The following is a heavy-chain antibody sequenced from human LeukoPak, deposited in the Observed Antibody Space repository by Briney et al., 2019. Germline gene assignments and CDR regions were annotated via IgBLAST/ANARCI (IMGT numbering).Heavy chain of an antibody. Sequence: KPSETLSLTCTVSGGSISSYYWSWIRQPPGKGLEWIGYIYYSGSTNYNPSLKSRATISVDTSKNQFSLKLSSVTAADTAVYYCARQRPHYYYYGMDGWGQGTTVTVSS. V-gene: IGHV4-59*08. CDR2: IYYSGST. CDR3: ARQRPHYYYYGMDG. CDR1: GGSISSYY. J-gene: IGHJ6*02.